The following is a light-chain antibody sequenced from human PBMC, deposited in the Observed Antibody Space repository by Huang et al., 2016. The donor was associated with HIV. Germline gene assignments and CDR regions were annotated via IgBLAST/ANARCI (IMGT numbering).Light chain of an antibody. V-gene: IGKV1-12*01. Sequence: DIQMTQSSSSVCGSVGDRVTITCRVSQGINRWLVWYQQKSGKAPKLLIYAAASLQSGVPSRFTGIGSGTDFTLTISSLQPEDVATYYCQQANRFPPTFGQGTKLEIK. CDR3: QQANRFPPT. CDR1: QGINRW. CDR2: AAA. J-gene: IGKJ2*01.